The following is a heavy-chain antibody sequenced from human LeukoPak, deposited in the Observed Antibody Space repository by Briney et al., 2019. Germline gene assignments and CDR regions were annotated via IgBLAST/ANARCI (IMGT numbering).Heavy chain of an antibody. CDR1: GGSFSGYY. CDR3: ARSTELHWPLDY. CDR2: INHSGST. Sequence: SETLSLTCAVYGGSFSGYYWSWIRQPPGKGMEWIGEINHSGSTNYNPSLKSRVTISVDTSKNQFSLKLSSVTAADTAVYYCARSTELHWPLDYWGQGTLVTVSS. J-gene: IGHJ4*02. D-gene: IGHD3-10*01. V-gene: IGHV4-34*01.